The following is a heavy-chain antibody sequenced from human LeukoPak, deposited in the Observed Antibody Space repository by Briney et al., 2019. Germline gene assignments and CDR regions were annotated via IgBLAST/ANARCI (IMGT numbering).Heavy chain of an antibody. CDR3: ARDNRAAASPYWFDP. CDR2: IYHSGST. CDR1: GGSISSGGYS. J-gene: IGHJ5*02. V-gene: IGHV4-30-2*01. D-gene: IGHD6-13*01. Sequence: SQTLSLTCAVSGGSISSGGYSWSWIRQPPGKGLEWIGYIYHSGSTYYNPSLKSRVTISVDRSKNQFSLKLSSVTAADTAVYYCARDNRAAASPYWFDPWGQGTLVTVSS.